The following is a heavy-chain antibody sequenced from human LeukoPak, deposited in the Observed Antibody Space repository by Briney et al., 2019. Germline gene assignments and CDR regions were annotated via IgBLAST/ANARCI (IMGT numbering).Heavy chain of an antibody. D-gene: IGHD2-2*01. CDR3: ARLADCSSTSCYDH. V-gene: IGHV4-39*01. CDR1: GGSIRSSIYY. J-gene: IGHJ4*02. Sequence: PSETLSLTCTVSGGSIRSSIYYSGWMRRPPGKGMDWLGSIYYSGSNYYNPSLKNRVSIDVDTSKKQSALKLKSVTAADRAVYNCARLADCSSTSCYDHGGQGTLVTVSS. CDR2: IYYSGSN.